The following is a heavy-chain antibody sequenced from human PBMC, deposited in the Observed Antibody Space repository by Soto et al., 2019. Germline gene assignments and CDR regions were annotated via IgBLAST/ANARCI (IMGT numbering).Heavy chain of an antibody. CDR3: ARDTKLGYCSGGSCYHYYYYYGMDV. J-gene: IGHJ6*02. V-gene: IGHV4-61*01. D-gene: IGHD2-15*01. CDR1: GGSVSSGSYY. Sequence: PSETLSLTCTVSGGSVSSGSYYWSWVRQPPGKGLEWIGYIYYSGSTNYNPSLKSRVTISVDTSKNQFSLELSSVTAADTAVYYCARDTKLGYCSGGSCYHYYYYYGMDVWGQGTTVTVSS. CDR2: IYYSGST.